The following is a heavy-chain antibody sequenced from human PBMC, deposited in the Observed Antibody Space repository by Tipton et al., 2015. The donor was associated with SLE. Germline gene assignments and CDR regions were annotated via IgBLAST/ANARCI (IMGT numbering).Heavy chain of an antibody. V-gene: IGHV4-61*02. D-gene: IGHD3-22*01. CDR3: ARSYDSSGWYWYFDL. CDR2: IYTSGST. Sequence: LRLSCTVSGGSISSGSYYWSWIRQHAGKGLEWIGRIYTSGSTNYNPSLKSRVTISVDTSKNQFSLKLSSATAADTAVYYWARSYDSSGWYWYFDLWGRGTLVTVSS. J-gene: IGHJ2*01. CDR1: GGSISSGSYY.